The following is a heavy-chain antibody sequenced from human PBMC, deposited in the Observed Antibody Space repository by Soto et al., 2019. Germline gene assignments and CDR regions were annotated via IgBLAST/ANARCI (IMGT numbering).Heavy chain of an antibody. CDR2: VYHTGNT. CDR1: GVSVTGYY. V-gene: IGHV4-59*02. J-gene: IGHJ4*02. CDR3: AREQYNWKL. Sequence: PXATLSLTCSVSGVSVTGYYWTWIRHSPGKGLEWIGYVYHTGNTYYNPSLKSRVTISLDTSKNQVSLRLRSVTAADTAVYYCAREQYNWKLWGQGTLVTVSS. D-gene: IGHD1-20*01.